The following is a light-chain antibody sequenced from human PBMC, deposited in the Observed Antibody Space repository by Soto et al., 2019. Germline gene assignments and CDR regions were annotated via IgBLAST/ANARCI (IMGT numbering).Light chain of an antibody. CDR2: GAS. CDR3: QHFGSSPPVT. CDR1: QSVSGSY. J-gene: IGKJ5*01. V-gene: IGKV3-20*01. Sequence: EIVMTQSPATVSVSPGERATLSCRASQSVSGSYVAWYQQRPGLAPRLLVYGASRRATGIPDRFRGSGSGTEFTLTISGLEAEDFAVYFCQHFGSSPPVTFGQGTRLEIK.